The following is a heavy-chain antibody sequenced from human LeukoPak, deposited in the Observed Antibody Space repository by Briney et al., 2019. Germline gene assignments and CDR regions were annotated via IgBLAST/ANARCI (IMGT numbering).Heavy chain of an antibody. V-gene: IGHV1-2*02. CDR2: INPNSGGT. CDR3: ARTYTVSSDFDY. D-gene: IGHD6-6*01. CDR1: GYTFTGYY. J-gene: IGHJ4*02. Sequence: ASVKVFCKASGYTFTGYYVHWVRQAPGQGLEWMGWINPNSGGTNYAQRFQDRVSMTRDTYISTAYMELSRLRSDDTAVYYCARTYTVSSDFDYWGLGTLVTVSS.